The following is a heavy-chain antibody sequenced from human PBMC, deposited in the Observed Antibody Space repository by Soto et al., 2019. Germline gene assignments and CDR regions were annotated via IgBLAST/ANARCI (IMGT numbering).Heavy chain of an antibody. J-gene: IGHJ3*02. CDR3: ARDTGDIVVVVADAFDI. CDR1: GYTFTSYG. Sequence: ASVKVSCKASGYTFTSYGISWVRQAPGQGLEWMGWISAYNGNTNYAQKLQGRVTMTTDTSTSTAYMELRSLRSDDTAVYYCARDTGDIVVVVADAFDIWGQGTMVTVSS. D-gene: IGHD2-15*01. V-gene: IGHV1-18*01. CDR2: ISAYNGNT.